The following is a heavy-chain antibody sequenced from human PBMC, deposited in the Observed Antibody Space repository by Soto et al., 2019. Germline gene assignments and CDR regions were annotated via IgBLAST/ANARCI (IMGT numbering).Heavy chain of an antibody. V-gene: IGHV3-23*01. Sequence: EVQLLESGGGLVQPGGSLRLSCAASGFTFSSYAMSWVRQAPGKGLEWVSAISGSGGSTYYADSVKGRFTISRDNSKNTPYLPVNSLRAEDTAVYYCANDPCITIFEVVRCLDYWGQGTLVTVSS. D-gene: IGHD3-3*01. J-gene: IGHJ4*02. CDR3: ANDPCITIFEVVRCLDY. CDR1: GFTFSSYA. CDR2: ISGSGGST.